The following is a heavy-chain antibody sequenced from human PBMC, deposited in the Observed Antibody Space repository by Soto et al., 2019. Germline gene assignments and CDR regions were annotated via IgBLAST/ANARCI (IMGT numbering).Heavy chain of an antibody. CDR1: GGSISSGGYY. V-gene: IGHV4-31*03. D-gene: IGHD3-10*01. CDR3: ARNYYYGSGSYYPPPSGMDV. J-gene: IGHJ6*02. Sequence: ASETLSLTCTVSGGSISSGGYYWSWIRQHPGKGLEWIGYIYYSGSTYYNPSLKSRVTISVDTSKNQFSLKLSSVTAADTAVYYCARNYYYGSGSYYPPPSGMDVWGQGTTVTVSS. CDR2: IYYSGST.